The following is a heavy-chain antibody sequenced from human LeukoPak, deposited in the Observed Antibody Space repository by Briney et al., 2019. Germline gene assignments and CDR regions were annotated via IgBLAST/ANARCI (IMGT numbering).Heavy chain of an antibody. D-gene: IGHD3-22*01. V-gene: IGHV1-2*02. J-gene: IGHJ4*02. Sequence: ASVKVSCKASGYTFTGNFMHWVRQAPGQGLEWMGWINPNSGGTNYAQKFQGRVTMTRDTSISTAYMELSRLKSDDTAVYYCARGIPGYFGTSGYYYEYWGQGTLVTVSS. CDR3: ARGIPGYFGTSGYYYEY. CDR2: INPNSGGT. CDR1: GYTFTGNF.